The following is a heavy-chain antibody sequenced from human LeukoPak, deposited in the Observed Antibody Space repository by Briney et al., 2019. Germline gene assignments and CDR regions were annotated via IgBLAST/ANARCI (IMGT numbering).Heavy chain of an antibody. Sequence: SQTLSLTCAISGDSVSSNSAAWTWIRQSPSRGLEWLGRTYYRSKWYNDYAVSVKSRITINPDTSKNQFSLQLNSVTPEDTAVYYCAREYAPNERFVWGIDYWGQGTLVTVSS. V-gene: IGHV6-1*01. CDR1: GDSVSSNSAA. J-gene: IGHJ4*02. D-gene: IGHD3-16*01. CDR2: TYYRSKWYN. CDR3: AREYAPNERFVWGIDY.